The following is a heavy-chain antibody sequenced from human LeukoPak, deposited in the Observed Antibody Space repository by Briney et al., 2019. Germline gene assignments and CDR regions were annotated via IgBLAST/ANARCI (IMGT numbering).Heavy chain of an antibody. Sequence: ASVKVSCKTSGYTFTGHYIHWVRQAPGRGPEWMGWISPNSGGTNYAQKFQDRVSMTRDTSINTAYMELSRLRSDDTAVYYCVRDGSFDIWGQGTMVTVSS. CDR1: GYTFTGHY. CDR2: ISPNSGGT. D-gene: IGHD3-10*01. V-gene: IGHV1-2*02. CDR3: VRDGSFDI. J-gene: IGHJ3*02.